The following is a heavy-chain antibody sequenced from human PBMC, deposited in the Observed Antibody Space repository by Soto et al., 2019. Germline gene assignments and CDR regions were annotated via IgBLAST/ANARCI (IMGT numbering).Heavy chain of an antibody. CDR3: ARHNSFDWRMDV. Sequence: SETLSLTCTVSGGSISSSSYYWGWIRQPPGKGLEWIGSIYYSGSTYYNPSLKSRVTISVDTSKNQFSLKLSSVTAADTAVYYCARHNSFDWRMDVWGQGTTVTVSS. CDR2: IYYSGST. CDR1: GGSISSSSYY. J-gene: IGHJ6*02. V-gene: IGHV4-39*01. D-gene: IGHD3-9*01.